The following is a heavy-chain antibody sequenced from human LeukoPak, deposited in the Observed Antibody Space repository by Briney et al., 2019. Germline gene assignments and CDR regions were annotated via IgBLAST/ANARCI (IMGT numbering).Heavy chain of an antibody. CDR2: IYPRDGST. J-gene: IGHJ4*02. Sequence: ASVKVSCTASGYTFTSNYIHWGRQAPGQGLEWMGMIYPRDGSTSYAQKFQARVTVTRDTYTSTVHMELSGMSSEDTAVYYCARDQEGFDYWGQGTLVTVSS. CDR1: GYTFTSNY. CDR3: ARDQEGFDY. V-gene: IGHV1-46*01.